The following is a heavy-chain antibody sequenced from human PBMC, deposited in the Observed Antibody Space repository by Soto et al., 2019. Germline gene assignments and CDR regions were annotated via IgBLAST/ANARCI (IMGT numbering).Heavy chain of an antibody. J-gene: IGHJ6*03. V-gene: IGHV4-59*08. CDR3: ARSYYDFWSGYPTSYYYYMDV. Sequence: PSETLSLTCTVSGGSISSYYWSWIRQPPGKGLEWIGYIYYSGSTNYNPSLKSRVTISVDTSKNQFSLKLSSVTAADTAVYYCARSYYDFWSGYPTSYYYYMDVWGKGTTVTVSS. CDR1: GGSISSYY. CDR2: IYYSGST. D-gene: IGHD3-3*01.